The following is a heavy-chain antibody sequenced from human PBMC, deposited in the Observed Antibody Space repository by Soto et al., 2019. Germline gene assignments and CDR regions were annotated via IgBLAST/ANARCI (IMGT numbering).Heavy chain of an antibody. J-gene: IGHJ3*01. CDR1: GFTFSNSA. V-gene: IGHV1-58*01. CDR2: IVVGSHNT. Sequence: SVKVSCKTSGFTFSNSAVQWVRQARGQRLEWIAWIVVGSHNTNYAQNFQGRLTVTTDTSTSTAYMELTSLTSEDTAIYYCAAELYSGGRCCSFELWGQGKMVTV. D-gene: IGHD2-15*01. CDR3: AAELYSGGRCCSFEL.